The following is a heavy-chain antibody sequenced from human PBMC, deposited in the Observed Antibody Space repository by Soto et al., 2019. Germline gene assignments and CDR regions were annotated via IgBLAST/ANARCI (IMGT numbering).Heavy chain of an antibody. J-gene: IGHJ4*02. CDR3: ARGRIQLWSPFDY. CDR2: IYYRGST. V-gene: IGHV4-59*01. D-gene: IGHD5-18*01. CDR1: GGSIGSYY. Sequence: PSGTLSLTCKLAGGSIGSYYWSWIRQPPGKGLEWIGYIYYRGSTNYNPSLKSRVTISVDTSKNQFSLKLSSVTAADTAVYYCARGRIQLWSPFDYWGQGTLVTVS.